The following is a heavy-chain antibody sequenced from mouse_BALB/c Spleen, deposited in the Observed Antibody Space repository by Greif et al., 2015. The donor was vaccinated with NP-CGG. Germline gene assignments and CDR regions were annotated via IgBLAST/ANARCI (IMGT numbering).Heavy chain of an antibody. CDR2: IDPENGNT. CDR3: ASDVNTWFAY. CDR1: GFNIKDYY. D-gene: IGHD2-3*01. Sequence: VQLKDSGAELVRPGALVKLSCKASGFNIKDYYMHWVKQRPEQGLEWIGWIDPENGNTIYDPKFQGKASITADTSSNTAYLQLSSLTSEDTAVYYSASDVNTWFAYWGQGTLFTLSA. J-gene: IGHJ3*01. V-gene: IGHV14-1*02.